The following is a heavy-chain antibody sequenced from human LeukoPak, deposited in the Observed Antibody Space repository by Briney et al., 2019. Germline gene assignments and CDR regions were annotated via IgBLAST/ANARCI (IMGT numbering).Heavy chain of an antibody. D-gene: IGHD2-2*01. V-gene: IGHV4-30-4*08. CDR3: ARERQYCSSTSCYHPTNWFDP. J-gene: IGHJ5*02. Sequence: SQTLSLTCTVSGGSISSGDYYWSWIRQPPGKGLEWIGYTYYSGSTYYNPSLKSRVTISVDTSKNQFSLKLSSVTAADTAVYYCARERQYCSSTSCYHPTNWFDPWGQGTLVTVSS. CDR1: GGSISSGDYY. CDR2: TYYSGST.